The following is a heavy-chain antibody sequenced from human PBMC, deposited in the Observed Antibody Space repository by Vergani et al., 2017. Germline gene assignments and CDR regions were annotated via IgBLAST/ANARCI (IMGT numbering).Heavy chain of an antibody. Sequence: EVQLVESGGGLVPPGRSLRLSCAASGFSFGDYAMTWVRQAPGKGLEWVAFIRNKAYGGTTEYAASVKGRFTISRDDSKRLAYLQLSGLKTEDTAVYFCSRGRGYSFGYPDYWGKGTMVTVSS. CDR2: IRNKAYGGTT. D-gene: IGHD5-18*01. V-gene: IGHV3-49*04. J-gene: IGHJ4*02. CDR3: SRGRGYSFGYPDY. CDR1: GFSFGDYA.